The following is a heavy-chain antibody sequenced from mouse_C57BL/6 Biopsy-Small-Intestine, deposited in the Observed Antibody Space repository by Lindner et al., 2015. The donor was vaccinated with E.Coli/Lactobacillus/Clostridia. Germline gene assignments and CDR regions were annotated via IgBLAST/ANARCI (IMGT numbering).Heavy chain of an antibody. CDR1: GFTFSNYY. CDR2: ISPRSDII. Sequence: SVKVSCKASGFTFSNYYMHWVRQAPGQGLEWMGVISPRSDIIVYAQKFQGRVTVTRDTSTSTVYLELSSLRSEDTAVYFCARDNSMSVPPCWWFDPWGQGTVVTVSS. CDR3: ARDNSMSVPPCWWFDP. V-gene: IGHV1-77*01. D-gene: IGHD1-1*02. J-gene: IGHJ4*01.